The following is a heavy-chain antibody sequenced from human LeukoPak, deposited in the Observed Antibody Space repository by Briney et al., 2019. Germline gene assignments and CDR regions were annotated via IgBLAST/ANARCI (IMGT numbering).Heavy chain of an antibody. Sequence: PGGSLRLSCAASGFTFSSYAMSWVRQAPGRGLVWVSRINSDGSTTTYADSVKGRFTISRDNAKNTLYLQMNSLRVEDTAVYYCARPHTGFDSWGQGTLVTVSS. V-gene: IGHV3-74*01. CDR1: GFTFSSYA. CDR2: INSDGSTT. CDR3: ARPHTGFDS. J-gene: IGHJ4*02.